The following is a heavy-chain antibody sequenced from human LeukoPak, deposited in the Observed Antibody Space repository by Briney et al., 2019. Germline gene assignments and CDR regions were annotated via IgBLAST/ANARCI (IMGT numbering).Heavy chain of an antibody. CDR1: GFTFSNYG. V-gene: IGHV3-23*01. CDR2: ISGSGSIT. D-gene: IGHD3-22*01. Sequence: GGSLRLSCAASGFTFSNYGMTWVRQAPGKGLEWVSAISGSGSITYYADSVKGRFTISRDNSKNTLYLQMNSLRVEDTAVYYCAKDRAHYYYDTSRGGSDYWGQGTLATVSS. J-gene: IGHJ4*02. CDR3: AKDRAHYYYDTSRGGSDY.